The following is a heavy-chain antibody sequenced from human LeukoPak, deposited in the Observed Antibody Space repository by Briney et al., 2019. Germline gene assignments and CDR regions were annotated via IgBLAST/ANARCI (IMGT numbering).Heavy chain of an antibody. CDR3: ARDCSGGSCYSGWGYYYGMDV. V-gene: IGHV3-48*04. CDR2: ISSSSSTI. J-gene: IGHJ6*02. CDR1: GFTFSSYS. D-gene: IGHD2-15*01. Sequence: PGGSLRLSCAASGFTFSSYSMNWVRQAPGKGLEWVSYISSSSSTIYYADSVKGRFTISRDNAKNSLYLQMNSLRAEDTAVYYCARDCSGGSCYSGWGYYYGMDVWGQGTTVTVSS.